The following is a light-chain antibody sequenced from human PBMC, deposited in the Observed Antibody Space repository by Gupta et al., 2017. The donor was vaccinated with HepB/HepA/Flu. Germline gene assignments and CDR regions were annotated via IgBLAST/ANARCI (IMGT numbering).Light chain of an antibody. CDR3: QAWDSTTTLV. V-gene: IGLV3-1*01. CDR2: QDT. CDR1: KLGDKY. Sequence: SYELTQPPSVSVSPGQTASITCSGVKLGDKYACWYQQKPGQSPVLVIYQDTKRPSGIPERFSGSNSGNTATLTISGTQAVDEADYYCQAWDSTTTLVFGTGTKVTVL. J-gene: IGLJ1*01.